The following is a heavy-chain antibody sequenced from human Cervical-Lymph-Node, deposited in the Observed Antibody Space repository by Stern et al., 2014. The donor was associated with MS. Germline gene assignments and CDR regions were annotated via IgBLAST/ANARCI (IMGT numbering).Heavy chain of an antibody. CDR1: GFSLRTRGMR. V-gene: IGHV2-70*01. CDR2: IDWDDDK. J-gene: IGHJ6*02. Sequence: QVTLRESGPALVKPTPTLTLPCTFSGFSLRTRGMRVTWIRQPHGKPLQWLALIDWDDDKYYSTSLKTRLTISKDTSKNQVVLTMTNMDPVDTATYYCARLDESYGMDVWGQGTTVTVSS. CDR3: ARLDESYGMDV.